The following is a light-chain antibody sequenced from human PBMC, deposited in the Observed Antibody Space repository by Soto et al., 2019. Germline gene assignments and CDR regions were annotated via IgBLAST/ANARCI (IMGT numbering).Light chain of an antibody. J-gene: IGLJ3*02. Sequence: QSALTQPASVSGSPGQSITISCTGTSSDVGAYNYVSWYQQHPGKAPKLMIYEVSNRPSGISNRFSGSKSGKTASLTISGLQAEDEADYYCSSYTSSSTEVFGGGTKLTVL. CDR2: EVS. CDR1: SSDVGAYNY. V-gene: IGLV2-14*01. CDR3: SSYTSSSTEV.